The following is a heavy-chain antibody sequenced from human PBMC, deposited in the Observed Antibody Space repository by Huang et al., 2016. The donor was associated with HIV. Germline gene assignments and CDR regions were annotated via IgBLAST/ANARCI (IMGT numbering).Heavy chain of an antibody. CDR1: GFTFRSYS. CDR2: ISSSSSYI. V-gene: IGHV3-21*01. Sequence: EVQLVESGGGLVKPGGSLRLSCAASGFTFRSYSMNWVRQAPGKGREWVSSISSSSSYIDYADSVKGRFTISRDNAKNSLYLQMNSLRAEDTAVYYCARAVPTPNRFGVGGFDYWGQGTLVTVSS. D-gene: IGHD3-3*01. J-gene: IGHJ4*02. CDR3: ARAVPTPNRFGVGGFDY.